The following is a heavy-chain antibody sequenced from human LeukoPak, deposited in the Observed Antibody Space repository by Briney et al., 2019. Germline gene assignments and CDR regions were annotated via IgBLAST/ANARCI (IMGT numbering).Heavy chain of an antibody. CDR3: ARVHGSSSWYVVDYYYYMDV. Sequence: ASVNVSYKASGYTFTIYDINWVRQATGQGLEWMGWMNPNSGNTGYAQKFQGRVTITRNTSISTAYMELSSLRSEDTAVYYCARVHGSSSWYVVDYYYYMDVWGKGTTVTVSS. J-gene: IGHJ6*03. V-gene: IGHV1-8*03. CDR1: GYTFTIYD. CDR2: MNPNSGNT. D-gene: IGHD6-13*01.